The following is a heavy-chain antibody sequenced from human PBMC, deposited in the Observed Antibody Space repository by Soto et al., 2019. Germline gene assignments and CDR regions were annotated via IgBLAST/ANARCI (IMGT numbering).Heavy chain of an antibody. CDR2: IGPYNDNT. D-gene: IGHD3-3*01. Sequence: QVQLVQSGGEVKKPGASVKVSCKASGYTFSDYGISWVRQAPGQGLEWMGWIGPYNDNTNYAQKFQGRVTVTRDTSTTTAYMELRGLRSDDTAVYYCALDFWSGYYIRYFDYWGQGTLVIVSS. J-gene: IGHJ4*02. V-gene: IGHV1-18*01. CDR3: ALDFWSGYYIRYFDY. CDR1: GYTFSDYG.